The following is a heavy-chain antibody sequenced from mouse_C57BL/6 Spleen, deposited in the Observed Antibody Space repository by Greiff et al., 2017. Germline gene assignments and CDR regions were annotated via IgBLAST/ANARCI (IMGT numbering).Heavy chain of an antibody. D-gene: IGHD2-10*02. Sequence: DVMLVESGGGLVKPGGSLKLSCAASGFTFSSYTMSWVRQTPEKRLEWVATISGGGGNTYYPDSVKGRFTISRDNAKNTLYLQMSSLRSEDTALYYCARQGGYDLYYFDYWGQGTTLTVSS. CDR1: GFTFSSYT. CDR2: ISGGGGNT. V-gene: IGHV5-9*01. J-gene: IGHJ2*01. CDR3: ARQGGYDLYYFDY.